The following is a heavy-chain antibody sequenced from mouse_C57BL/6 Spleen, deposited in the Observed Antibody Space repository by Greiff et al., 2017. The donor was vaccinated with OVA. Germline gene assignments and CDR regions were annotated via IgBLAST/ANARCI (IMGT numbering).Heavy chain of an antibody. D-gene: IGHD1-1*01. CDR3: ARGGTAVVAGAMDY. Sequence: QVQLQQPGAELVRPGSSVKLSCKASGYTFTSYWMHWVKQRPIQGLEWIGNIDPSDSETHYTQKFKDKATLTVDKSSSTAYMQLSSLTSEDSAVYYGARGGTAVVAGAMDYWGQGTSVTVSS. V-gene: IGHV1-52*01. J-gene: IGHJ4*01. CDR1: GYTFTSYW. CDR2: IDPSDSET.